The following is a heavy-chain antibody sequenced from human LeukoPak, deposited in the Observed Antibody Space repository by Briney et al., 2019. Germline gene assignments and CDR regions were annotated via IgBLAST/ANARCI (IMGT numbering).Heavy chain of an antibody. Sequence: PSETLSLTCAVYGGSFSGYYWSWIRQPPGKGLEWIGEINHSGSTNYNPSLKSRATISVDTSKNQFSLKLSSVTAADTAVYYCARGIRYYYYMDVWGKGTTVTVSS. J-gene: IGHJ6*03. CDR2: INHSGST. V-gene: IGHV4-34*01. CDR3: ARGIRYYYYMDV. D-gene: IGHD3-3*02. CDR1: GGSFSGYY.